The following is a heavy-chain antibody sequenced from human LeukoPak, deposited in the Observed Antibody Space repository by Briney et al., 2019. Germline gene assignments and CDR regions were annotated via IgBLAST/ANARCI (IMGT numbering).Heavy chain of an antibody. CDR2: IYYSGST. V-gene: IGHV4-59*01. J-gene: IGHJ5*02. CDR1: GGSISTYY. Sequence: SETLSLTCTVSGGSISTYYWSWMRQPPGRGLEWIGYIYYSGSTNHNPSLQSRVTISVDTSKNQFSLKLNSVTAADTAVYYCATSPYSSSWYVFDPWGQGTLVTVSS. D-gene: IGHD6-13*01. CDR3: ATSPYSSSWYVFDP.